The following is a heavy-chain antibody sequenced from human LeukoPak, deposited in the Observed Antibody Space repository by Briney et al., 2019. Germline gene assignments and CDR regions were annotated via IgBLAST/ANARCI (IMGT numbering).Heavy chain of an antibody. V-gene: IGHV3-20*04. CDR1: GFTFDDYG. J-gene: IGHJ4*02. CDR2: INWNGGST. CDR3: ARVGDSSGWYVGVY. Sequence: GGSLRLSCTASGFTFDDYGMSWVRQAPGKGLEWVSGINWNGGSTGYADSVKGRFTISRDNAKNSLYLQMNSLRAEDTALYYCARVGDSSGWYVGVYWGQGTLVTVSS. D-gene: IGHD6-19*01.